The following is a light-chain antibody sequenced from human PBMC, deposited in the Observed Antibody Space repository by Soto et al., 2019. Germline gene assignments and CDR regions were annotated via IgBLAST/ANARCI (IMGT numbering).Light chain of an antibody. V-gene: IGKV3-20*01. CDR2: GGS. CDR1: QSVSSRS. J-gene: IGKJ1*01. CDR3: QQFGSSPET. Sequence: EMVLTQSPGTLSLSPGERATLSYSASQSVSSRSLACYQQKPGQAPRLLLYGGSSRATGVPDRFSGSASGIDFTLTISRLEPEDFAVYYCQQFGSSPETFGQGTKVEIK.